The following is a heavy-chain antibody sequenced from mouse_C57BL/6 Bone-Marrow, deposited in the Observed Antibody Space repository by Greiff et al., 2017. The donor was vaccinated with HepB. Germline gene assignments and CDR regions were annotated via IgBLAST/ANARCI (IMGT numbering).Heavy chain of an antibody. D-gene: IGHD2-1*01. CDR1: GYTFTSYW. J-gene: IGHJ3*01. CDR3: APVYYGNYAFAD. Sequence: VQRVESGAELVKPGASVKLSCKASGYTFTSYWMQWVKQRPGQGLEWIGEIDPSDSYTKYNQKFKGKATLTVDTSSSTAYMQLSSLTSEDSAVYYCAPVYYGNYAFADWGQGTLVAGAA. CDR2: IDPSDSYT. V-gene: IGHV1-50*01.